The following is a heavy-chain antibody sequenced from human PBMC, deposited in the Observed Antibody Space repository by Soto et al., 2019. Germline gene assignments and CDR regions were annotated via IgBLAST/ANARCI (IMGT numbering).Heavy chain of an antibody. CDR1: GFTFSSYA. J-gene: IGHJ5*02. D-gene: IGHD2-2*01. CDR3: AKDLSFCSSTSCYGWFDP. CDR2: ISGSGGST. Sequence: GGSLRLSCAASGFTFSSYAMSWVRQAPGKGLEWVSAISGSGGSTYYADSVKGRFTISRDNSKNTLYLQMNSLRAEDTAVYYCAKDLSFCSSTSCYGWFDPWGQGTLVTVFS. V-gene: IGHV3-23*01.